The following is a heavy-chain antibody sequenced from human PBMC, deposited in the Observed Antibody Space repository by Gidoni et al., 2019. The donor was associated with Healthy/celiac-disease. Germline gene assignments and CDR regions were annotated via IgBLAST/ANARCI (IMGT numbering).Heavy chain of an antibody. D-gene: IGHD4-4*01. CDR3: AKVTVTTTGDDAFDI. V-gene: IGHV1-8*01. J-gene: IGHJ3*02. Sequence: QVQLVQSGAEVKKPGASVKGSCKDSGDTFTSYDINWVRQATGQGLEWMGWMNPNSGNTGYAQKFQGRVTMTRNTSISTAYMELSSLRSEDTAVYYCAKVTVTTTGDDAFDIWGQGTMVTVSS. CDR2: MNPNSGNT. CDR1: GDTFTSYD.